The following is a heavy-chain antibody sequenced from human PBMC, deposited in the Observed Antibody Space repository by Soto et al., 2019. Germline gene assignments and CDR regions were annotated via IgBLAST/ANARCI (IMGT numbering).Heavy chain of an antibody. J-gene: IGHJ5*02. CDR3: ARDPTRIAARLDGLGWFDP. CDR2: ISSSSSYI. D-gene: IGHD6-6*01. V-gene: IGHV3-21*01. Sequence: PGGSLRLSCAASGFTFSSYSMNWVRQAPGKGLEWVSSISSSSSYIYYADSVKGRFTISRDNAKNSLYPQMNSLRAEDTAVYYCARDPTRIAARLDGLGWFDPWGQGTLVTVSS. CDR1: GFTFSSYS.